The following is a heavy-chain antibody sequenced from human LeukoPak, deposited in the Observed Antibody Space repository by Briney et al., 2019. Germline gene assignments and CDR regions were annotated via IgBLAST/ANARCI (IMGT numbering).Heavy chain of an antibody. CDR3: ARQTITYNWNYYTYFDF. D-gene: IGHD1-7*01. Sequence: SETLSLTCSVSGGSISRSSYSWGWIRQPPGKGLEWIGSIYYSGSTYYNPSLKSRVTISVDTSKNQFSLKVSSVIAADTAVFYCARQTITYNWNYYTYFDFWGQGTLVTVSS. CDR2: IYYSGST. CDR1: GGSISRSSYS. V-gene: IGHV4-39*01. J-gene: IGHJ4*02.